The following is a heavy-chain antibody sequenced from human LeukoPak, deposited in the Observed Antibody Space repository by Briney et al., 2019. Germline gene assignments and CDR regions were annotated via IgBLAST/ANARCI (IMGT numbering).Heavy chain of an antibody. Sequence: GGSLRLSCAASGFSFNSYWMTWVRQAPGKGLEWVANIKHDGSEKDYVDSVKGRFTISRDNGKNSLYLEMNSLRGDDTAVYYCARVRGDRDILTGYFKLYFDYWGQGTLVTVSS. J-gene: IGHJ4*02. CDR1: GFSFNSYW. V-gene: IGHV3-7*04. CDR2: IKHDGSEK. D-gene: IGHD3-9*01. CDR3: ARVRGDRDILTGYFKLYFDY.